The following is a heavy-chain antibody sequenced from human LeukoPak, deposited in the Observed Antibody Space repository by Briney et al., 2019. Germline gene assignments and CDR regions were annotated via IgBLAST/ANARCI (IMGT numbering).Heavy chain of an antibody. D-gene: IGHD2-15*01. CDR3: ARDLSATWYSLAY. Sequence: PGGSLRLSCSGYGLKFGDYGLSWVRQAPGKGLEWVSGINWDGENTAYADSVKGRFTISRDNAENALYLQMDSLRAEDTALYYCARDLSATWYSLAYWGRGTLVTVSS. CDR2: INWDGENT. J-gene: IGHJ4*02. CDR1: GLKFGDYG. V-gene: IGHV3-20*04.